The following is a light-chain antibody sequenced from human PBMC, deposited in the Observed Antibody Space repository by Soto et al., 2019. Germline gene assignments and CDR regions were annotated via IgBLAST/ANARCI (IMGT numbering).Light chain of an antibody. V-gene: IGKV3D-20*02. Sequence: ELVLTQSPATLSLSPGERATLSCGASQSVSSSYLAWYQQKPGQAHRLLIYDASNRATGIPARFSGSGSGTDFTPTISSLEPDDSAVYYCQQRSHWPTITFGQGTRLEIK. CDR3: QQRSHWPTIT. J-gene: IGKJ5*01. CDR2: DAS. CDR1: QSVSSSY.